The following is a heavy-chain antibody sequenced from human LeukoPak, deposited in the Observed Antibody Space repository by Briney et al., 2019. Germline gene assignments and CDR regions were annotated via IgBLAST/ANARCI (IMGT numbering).Heavy chain of an antibody. J-gene: IGHJ4*02. CDR2: MNPDSGNT. Sequence: GASVKVSCQTSGYTFTNYDINWVRQATGQGLEWMGWMNPDSGNTDYAQKFRGRVTFTRDTSLSTAYMLLSSLTTGDTAVYFCARGVATNYWGQGTLVTVSS. CDR1: GYTFTNYD. D-gene: IGHD2-15*01. CDR3: ARGVATNY. V-gene: IGHV1-8*03.